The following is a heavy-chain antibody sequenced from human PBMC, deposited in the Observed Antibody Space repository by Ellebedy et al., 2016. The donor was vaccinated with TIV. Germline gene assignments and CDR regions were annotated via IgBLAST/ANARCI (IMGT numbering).Heavy chain of an antibody. J-gene: IGHJ4*02. Sequence: GESLKISCAASGFTFSSYWMSWVRQAPGKGLEWVANIKPDGSEKDYVDSVKGRFTISRDNAKNSLYLQMNSLRGEDTSIYYCAVAQGDVAAGWLYYFDYWGQGMLVIVSS. CDR1: GFTFSSYW. CDR2: IKPDGSEK. D-gene: IGHD3-16*01. CDR3: AVAQGDVAAGWLYYFDY. V-gene: IGHV3-7*01.